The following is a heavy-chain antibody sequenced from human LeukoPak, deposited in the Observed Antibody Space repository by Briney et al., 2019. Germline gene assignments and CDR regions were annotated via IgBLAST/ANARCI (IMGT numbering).Heavy chain of an antibody. CDR3: AKDSGGTYFYYYYYMDV. CDR2: ISAGGATI. CDR1: GFTFSTYA. Sequence: GGSLRLSCAASGFTFSTYAMSWVRQAPGKGLEWVSVISAGGATIYYADSVKGRFTVSRDNSKNTLYLQINSLRAEDTAVYYCAKDSGGTYFYYYYYMDVWGKGTTVTVSS. D-gene: IGHD1-26*01. V-gene: IGHV3-23*01. J-gene: IGHJ6*03.